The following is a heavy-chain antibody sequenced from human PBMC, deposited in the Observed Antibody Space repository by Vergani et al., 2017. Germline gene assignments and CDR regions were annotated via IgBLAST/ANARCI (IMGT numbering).Heavy chain of an antibody. V-gene: IGHV2-5*02. CDR3: AHSMSYDSSGYPLDY. CDR1: GFSLSTSGVG. D-gene: IGHD3-22*01. Sequence: QVTLKESGPVLVKPTQTLTLTCTFSGFSLSTSGVGVGWIRQPPGKTLEWLALIYWDDDKRYSPSLKSRLTITKDTSKNQVVLTMTNMDPVDTATYYCAHSMSYDSSGYPLDYWGQGTLVTVSS. CDR2: IYWDDDK. J-gene: IGHJ4*02.